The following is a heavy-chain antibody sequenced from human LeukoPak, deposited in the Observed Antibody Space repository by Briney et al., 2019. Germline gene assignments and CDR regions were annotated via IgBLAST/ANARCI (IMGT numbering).Heavy chain of an antibody. D-gene: IGHD3-22*01. CDR2: IRSKSFGGTT. CDR3: ASTEY. CDR1: GFKSDDFA. V-gene: IGHV3-49*04. J-gene: IGHJ4*02. Sequence: GRSLRLSCTASGFKSDDFALTWVRQAPGKGLEWIGFIRSKSFGGTTHYAASVRGRFTISRDASKTVVYLDMNSLNCCSQDYYDGASTEYWGQGTLVTVSS.